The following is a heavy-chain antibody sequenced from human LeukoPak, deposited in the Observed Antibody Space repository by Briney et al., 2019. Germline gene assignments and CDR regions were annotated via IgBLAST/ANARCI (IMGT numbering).Heavy chain of an antibody. CDR3: ARALAYCGGDCYHAFDI. V-gene: IGHV3-48*04. CDR1: GFTFSSYS. Sequence: GGSLRLSCAASGFTFSSYSMNWVRQAPGRGLEWVSYISSSSTIYYADSVKGRFTISRDNAKNSLYLQMNSLRAEDTAVYYCARALAYCGGDCYHAFDIWGQGTMDTVSS. D-gene: IGHD2-21*02. J-gene: IGHJ3*02. CDR2: ISSSSTI.